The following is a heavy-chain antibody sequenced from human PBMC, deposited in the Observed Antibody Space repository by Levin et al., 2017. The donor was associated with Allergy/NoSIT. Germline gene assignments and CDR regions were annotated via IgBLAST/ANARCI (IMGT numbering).Heavy chain of an antibody. V-gene: IGHV3-53*01. Sequence: GGSLRLSCAVSGFTVSRSYMSWVRQAPGKGPDWVSVILSDGRTYYADSVKGRFTISRDNSKNTLYLQMNSLRAEDTAGYYCARGYEWLDYWGQGTLVTVSS. CDR2: ILSDGRT. CDR3: ARGYEWLDY. CDR1: GFTVSRSY. D-gene: IGHD2-2*01. J-gene: IGHJ4*02.